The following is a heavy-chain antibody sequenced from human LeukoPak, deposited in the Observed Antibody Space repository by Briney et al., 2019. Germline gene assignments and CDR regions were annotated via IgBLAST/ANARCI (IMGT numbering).Heavy chain of an antibody. CDR3: ARVRPDCSGGSCYSGWFDP. D-gene: IGHD2-15*01. V-gene: IGHV1-18*01. CDR1: GYTFTSYG. J-gene: IGHJ5*02. Sequence: GASVKVSCKASGYTFTSYGISWVRQAPGQGLEWMGWISAYYGTTNCAQKLQGRVTMTTDTSTSTAYMELRSLRSDDTAVYYCARVRPDCSGGSCYSGWFDPWGQGTLVTVSS. CDR2: ISAYYGTT.